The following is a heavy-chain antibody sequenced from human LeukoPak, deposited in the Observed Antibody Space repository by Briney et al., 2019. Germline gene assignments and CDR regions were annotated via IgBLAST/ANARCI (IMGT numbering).Heavy chain of an antibody. D-gene: IGHD5-18*01. J-gene: IGHJ4*02. CDR3: ARSSERGYSYGLGF. V-gene: IGHV3-33*01. CDR1: GFTFSSYG. Sequence: GRSLRLSCAAPGFTFSSYGMHWVRQAPGKGLEWVAVIWYDGSNKYYADSVKGRFTISRDNSKNTLYLQMNSLRAEDTAVYYCARSSERGYSYGLGFWGQGTLVTVSS. CDR2: IWYDGSNK.